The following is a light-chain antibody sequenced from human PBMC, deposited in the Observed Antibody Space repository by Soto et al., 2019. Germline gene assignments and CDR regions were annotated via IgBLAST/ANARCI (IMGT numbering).Light chain of an antibody. V-gene: IGLV2-14*01. CDR2: DVS. Sequence: QYALTQPASVSGSPGQSITISCTGTSSDVGRYKYVSWYQQHPGKAPKLMIYDVSYRPSGVSNRFSGSKSGITASLTISGLQAEDEADYYCSSYTSTTTLVFGGGTKLTVL. J-gene: IGLJ2*01. CDR1: SSDVGRYKY. CDR3: SSYTSTTTLV.